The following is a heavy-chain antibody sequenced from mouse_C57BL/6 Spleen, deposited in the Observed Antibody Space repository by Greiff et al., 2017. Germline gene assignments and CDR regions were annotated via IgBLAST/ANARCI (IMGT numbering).Heavy chain of an antibody. J-gene: IGHJ1*03. Sequence: QVQLQQPGAELVKPGASVKMSCKASGYTFTSYWITWVKQRPGQGLEWIGDIYPGRGSTNYNEKFKSKATLTVDTSSSTAYMQLSSLTSEDAAVYYCASQQGDEVGYFDVWGTGTTVTVSS. CDR2: IYPGRGST. D-gene: IGHD1-1*01. V-gene: IGHV1-55*01. CDR3: ASQQGDEVGYFDV. CDR1: GYTFTSYW.